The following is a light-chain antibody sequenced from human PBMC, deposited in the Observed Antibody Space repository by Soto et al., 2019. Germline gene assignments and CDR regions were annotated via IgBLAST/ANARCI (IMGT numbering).Light chain of an antibody. J-gene: IGKJ1*01. CDR2: GVS. CDR1: QSVSSSY. V-gene: IGKV3-20*01. Sequence: DIVLTQSPGTLSLSPGEKATLSCRASQSVSSSYLAWYQQKPGQAPRLLIYGVSSSATGIPDRFSGSGSGTDFTLTISRLEPEVLAGYDCQQYGSAWWAFGLGTKVDI. CDR3: QQYGSAWWA.